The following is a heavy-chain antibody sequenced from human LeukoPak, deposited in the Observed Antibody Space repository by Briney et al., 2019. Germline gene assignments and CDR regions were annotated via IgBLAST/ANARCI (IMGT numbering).Heavy chain of an antibody. CDR2: MTPNSGNT. CDR3: ARGGQGKQQLGEDY. J-gene: IGHJ4*02. CDR1: GYTFTSYD. Sequence: ASVKVSFKASGYTFTSYDINWVRQAPGQGLEWMGWMTPNSGNTGYAQKFQGRVTMTRNTSISTAYMELSSLRSEDTAVYYCARGGQGKQQLGEDYWGQGTLVTVSS. V-gene: IGHV1-8*01. D-gene: IGHD6-13*01.